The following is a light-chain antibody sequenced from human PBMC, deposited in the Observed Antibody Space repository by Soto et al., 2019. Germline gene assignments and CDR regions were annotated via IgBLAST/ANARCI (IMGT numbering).Light chain of an antibody. V-gene: IGKV3-20*01. Sequence: EIVLAQSPGTLSLSPGERATLSCRASQSVSSSYLAWFQQKPGQAPRLLIYGASSRPTGIPDRFSGSGPGADFTLTISRLEPEDFAVYYCQQYESSPVTFGQGTKVEIK. J-gene: IGKJ1*01. CDR2: GAS. CDR1: QSVSSSY. CDR3: QQYESSPVT.